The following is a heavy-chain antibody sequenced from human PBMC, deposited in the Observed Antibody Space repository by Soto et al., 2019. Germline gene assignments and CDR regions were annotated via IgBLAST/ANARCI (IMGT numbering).Heavy chain of an antibody. J-gene: IGHJ4*02. V-gene: IGHV4-59*12. CDR1: GDSISSYY. Sequence: QVQLQESGPGLVKPSETLSLTCAVSGDSISSYYCLWIRQPPGKGLESIGYLYYGRSANYNPSLKRRVTLSVDTSTNQCYLTLSSMTAADTAVYSCALRSMAVVPEYWGQGTLVTVCS. CDR3: ALRSMAVVPEY. D-gene: IGHD3-22*01. CDR2: LYYGRSA.